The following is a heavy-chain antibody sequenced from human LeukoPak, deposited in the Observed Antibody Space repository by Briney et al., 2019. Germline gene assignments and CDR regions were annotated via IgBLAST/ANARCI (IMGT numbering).Heavy chain of an antibody. D-gene: IGHD3-22*01. CDR2: FDPEDGET. CDR3: ATARQYYYDSSGHPYFDY. Sequence: ASVEVSCKVSGYTLTELSMHWVRQAPGKGLEWMGGFDPEDGETIYAQKFQGRVTMTEDTSTDTAYMELSSLRSEDTAVYYCATARQYYYDSSGHPYFDYWGQGTLVTVSS. CDR1: GYTLTELS. V-gene: IGHV1-24*01. J-gene: IGHJ4*02.